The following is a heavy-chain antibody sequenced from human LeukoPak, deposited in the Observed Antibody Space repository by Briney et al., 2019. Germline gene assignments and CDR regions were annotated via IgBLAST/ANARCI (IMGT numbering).Heavy chain of an antibody. Sequence: GGSLRLSCAASGFTLSDSYMTWVRQAPGKGVEWGAYISGRGHDINYSDSAKGRYTISRDNAKNSLYLRMSSLRVEDTAVYYCTRDPSHFDSCGQGTLVTASS. CDR3: TRDPSHFDS. CDR1: GFTLSDSY. V-gene: IGHV3-11*04. J-gene: IGHJ5*01. CDR2: ISGRGHDI.